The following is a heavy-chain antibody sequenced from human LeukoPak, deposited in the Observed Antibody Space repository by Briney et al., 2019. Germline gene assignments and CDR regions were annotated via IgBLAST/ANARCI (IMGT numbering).Heavy chain of an antibody. J-gene: IGHJ4*02. D-gene: IGHD2-21*02. CDR1: GYSISSAYY. Sequence: SETLSLTCVVSGYSISSAYYWGWIRQPPGKGLAWIASMYHRGSTYYNPPLKSRVTMSVDTSKNQFSLNLSSVTAADTAVYYCARSSVTSASQVIDYWGPGTLVTVSS. V-gene: IGHV4-38-2*01. CDR3: ARSSVTSASQVIDY. CDR2: MYHRGST.